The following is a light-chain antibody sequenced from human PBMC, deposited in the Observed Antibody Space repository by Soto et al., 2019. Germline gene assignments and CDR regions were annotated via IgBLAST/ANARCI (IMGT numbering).Light chain of an antibody. CDR3: QQFNTYPFT. CDR1: QGISSA. V-gene: IGKV1-13*02. J-gene: IGKJ3*01. CDR2: DAS. Sequence: AIQLTQSPSSLSASVGDRVTITYRTSQGISSALAWYQHKPGKAPQLLIYDASSLESGVPSRFSGSGSGTDFTLTISSLQPEDFATYYCQQFNTYPFTFGPGTKVDI.